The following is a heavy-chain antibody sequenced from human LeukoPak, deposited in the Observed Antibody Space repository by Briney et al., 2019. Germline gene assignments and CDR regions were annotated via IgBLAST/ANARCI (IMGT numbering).Heavy chain of an antibody. Sequence: GGSLRLSCAASGFTFSSYAMTWVRQAPGKGLECVSAISGIGGSTYYADSVRGRFTISRDNSKNTLYLQMNSLRAEDTAIYYCAKDHRYYDSSGYYGLDYWGQGTLVTVSS. V-gene: IGHV3-23*01. D-gene: IGHD3-22*01. J-gene: IGHJ4*02. CDR2: ISGIGGST. CDR1: GFTFSSYA. CDR3: AKDHRYYDSSGYYGLDY.